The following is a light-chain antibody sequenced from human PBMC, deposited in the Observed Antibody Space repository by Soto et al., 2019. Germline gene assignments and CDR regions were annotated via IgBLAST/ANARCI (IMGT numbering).Light chain of an antibody. V-gene: IGKV3-20*01. CDR2: DVS. J-gene: IGKJ1*01. Sequence: DIVLTQSPGTLSLSPGERATLSCRSSQSVSSNYLAWYQQKPDQAPRLVIYDVSGRATGIPDRFGGSGSGTDFTLTISRLEPEDSAVYYCQQYGISPTFGQGTKVEIK. CDR3: QQYGISPT. CDR1: QSVSSNY.